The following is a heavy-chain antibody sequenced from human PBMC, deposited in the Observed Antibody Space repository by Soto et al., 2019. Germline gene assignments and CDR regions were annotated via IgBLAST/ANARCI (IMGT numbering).Heavy chain of an antibody. CDR1: GFTFSSYS. J-gene: IGHJ4*02. CDR2: ISTSGSTV. V-gene: IGHV3-48*02. D-gene: IGHD2-2*01. CDR3: VRYCSTTLCNGVATRTFDY. Sequence: PGGSLRLSCAASGFTFSSYSMNWVRQAPGKGLEWVSYISTSGSTVYYADSVKGRFTISRDNTRNSLYLQMNSLRDEDTALYYCVRYCSTTLCNGVATRTFDYWGQGTLVTVSS.